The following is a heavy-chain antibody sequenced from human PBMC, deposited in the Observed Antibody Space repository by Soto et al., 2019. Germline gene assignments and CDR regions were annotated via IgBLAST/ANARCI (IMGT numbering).Heavy chain of an antibody. J-gene: IGHJ3*01. D-gene: IGHD2-15*01. V-gene: IGHV4-38-2*01. Sequence: PSETLSLTCAVSGFFISSGNYWGWIRKPPGKGLEWIGSIFHGGNTYYNPSLKSRVTISVVMSKNQFSLKLNSVTAADTAVYYCARARWYDAFDVWGQGTVVTVSS. CDR1: GFFISSGNY. CDR3: ARARWYDAFDV. CDR2: IFHGGNT.